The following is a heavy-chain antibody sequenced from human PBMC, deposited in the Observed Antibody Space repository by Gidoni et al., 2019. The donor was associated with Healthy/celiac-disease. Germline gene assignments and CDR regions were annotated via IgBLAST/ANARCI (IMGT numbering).Heavy chain of an antibody. CDR3: ASVHRRHVTGQRNGSV. D-gene: IGHD1-1*01. V-gene: IGHV4-39*01. Sequence: QLQLQESGPGLVKPSETLSLTCTVSGGSISSSSYYWGWIRQPPGKGLEWIGSIYYSGSTYYNPSLKSRVTISVDTSKNQFSLKLSSVTAADTAVYYCASVHRRHVTGQRNGSVWGQGTTVTVSS. CDR2: IYYSGST. CDR1: GGSISSSSYY. J-gene: IGHJ6*02.